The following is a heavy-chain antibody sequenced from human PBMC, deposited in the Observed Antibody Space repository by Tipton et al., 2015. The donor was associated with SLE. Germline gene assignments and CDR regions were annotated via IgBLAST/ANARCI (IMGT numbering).Heavy chain of an antibody. CDR3: AKEEAALGTPLFDY. V-gene: IGHV3-74*01. D-gene: IGHD6-13*01. Sequence: SLRLSCAASGFTFSSYWMHWVRQAPGKGLVWVSRLNSDGSNTNYADSVKGRFTISRDNAKNILYLQMNSLRAEDTAVYYCAKEEAALGTPLFDYWGQGALVTVS. CDR1: GFTFSSYW. CDR2: LNSDGSNT. J-gene: IGHJ4*02.